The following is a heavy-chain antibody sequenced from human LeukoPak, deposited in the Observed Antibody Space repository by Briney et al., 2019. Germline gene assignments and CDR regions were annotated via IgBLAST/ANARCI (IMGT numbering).Heavy chain of an antibody. J-gene: IGHJ3*02. Sequence: PSETLSLTCTVSGGSISSSSYYWGWIRQPPGKGLEWIGSIYHSGSTYYNPSLKSRVTISVDTSKNQFSLKLSSVTAADTAVYYCARPFEAIVVVPAASNDAFDIWGQGTMVTVSS. CDR2: IYHSGST. V-gene: IGHV4-39*07. D-gene: IGHD2-2*01. CDR1: GGSISSSSYY. CDR3: ARPFEAIVVVPAASNDAFDI.